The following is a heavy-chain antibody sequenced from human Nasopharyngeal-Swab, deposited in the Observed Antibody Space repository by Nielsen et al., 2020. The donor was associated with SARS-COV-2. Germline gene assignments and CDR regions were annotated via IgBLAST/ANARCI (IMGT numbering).Heavy chain of an antibody. CDR2: ISSSSSYT. CDR1: GFTFSDYY. J-gene: IGHJ4*02. CDR3: ARDPTGGSSSPPHDY. V-gene: IGHV3-11*06. D-gene: IGHD6-6*01. Sequence: GGSLRLSCAASGFTFSDYYMSWIRQAPGKGLEWVSYISSSSSYTNYADSVKGRFTISRDNAKNSLYLQMNSLRAEDTAVYYCARDPTGGSSSPPHDYWGQGTLVTVSS.